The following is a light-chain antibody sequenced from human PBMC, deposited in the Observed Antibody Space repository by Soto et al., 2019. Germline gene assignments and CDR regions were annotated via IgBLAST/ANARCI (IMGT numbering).Light chain of an antibody. CDR1: QSVSRY. CDR2: DAS. V-gene: IGKV3-11*01. J-gene: IGKJ4*01. Sequence: EIVLTQSLDTLSLSPGESATLSCRASQSVSRYLAWYQQKPGQTPRLLIYDASNRAAGIPARFSGSGSGTDFTLTISSLEPEDFAVYYCQQRSNWPLTFGGGTKVEIK. CDR3: QQRSNWPLT.